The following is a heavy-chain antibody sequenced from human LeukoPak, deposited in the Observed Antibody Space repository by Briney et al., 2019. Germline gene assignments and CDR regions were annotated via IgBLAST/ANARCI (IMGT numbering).Heavy chain of an antibody. CDR1: GGSFSGYY. D-gene: IGHD4-17*01. Sequence: SETLSLTCAVYGGSFSGYYWNWIRQPPGKGLEWIGEINDSGSTNYNPFLKSRVSISVDTSKKQFSLKVNSVTAADTAVYYCARGVYGDYFTKTGYFDYWGLGTQVIVSS. CDR3: ARGVYGDYFTKTGYFDY. V-gene: IGHV4-34*01. CDR2: INDSGST. J-gene: IGHJ4*02.